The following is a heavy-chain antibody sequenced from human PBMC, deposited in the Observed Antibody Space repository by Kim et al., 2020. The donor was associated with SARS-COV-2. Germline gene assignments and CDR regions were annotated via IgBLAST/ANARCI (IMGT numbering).Heavy chain of an antibody. CDR3: KSANRLQTWESVDY. V-gene: IGHV4-59*01. J-gene: IGHJ4*02. D-gene: IGHD1-26*01. CDR2: SYYNDNT. CDR1: GGSINNYY. Sequence: SETLSLTCTVSGGSINNYYWNWIRHPPGKGLERMGNSYYNDNTKNNPTLNPRVTITLDLTKTRFPLTLNLVTVTDTAVYYCKSANRLQTWESVDYWGQG.